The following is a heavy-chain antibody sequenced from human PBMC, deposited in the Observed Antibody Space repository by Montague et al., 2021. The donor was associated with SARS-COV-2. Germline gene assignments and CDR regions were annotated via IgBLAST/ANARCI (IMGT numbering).Heavy chain of an antibody. J-gene: IGHJ6*02. CDR2: IYYSGST. D-gene: IGHD2-15*01. CDR1: GGSINSSF. V-gene: IGHV4-59*13. CDR3: ARVAGVVAAAPLNYYGMDV. Sequence: SETLSLTCTVSGGSINSSFWSWIRQPPGKGLEWIGYIYYSGSTNYNPSLKSRVTISVDTSKNQFSLKLSSVTAADTAVYYCARVAGVVAAAPLNYYGMDVWGQGTTVTVSS.